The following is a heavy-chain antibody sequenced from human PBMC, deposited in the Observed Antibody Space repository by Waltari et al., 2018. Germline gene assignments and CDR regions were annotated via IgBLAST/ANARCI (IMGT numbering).Heavy chain of an antibody. J-gene: IGHJ6*03. CDR1: GGSISSSSYY. CDR3: ARRAAIAATGPTYYMDV. D-gene: IGHD6-13*01. Sequence: QLQLQESGPGLVKPSETLSLTCTVSGGSISSSSYYWGWIRQPPGKGLEWIGSIYYSGSTYYNPSLKSRVTISVDTSKNQFSLKRSSATAADTAVYYCARRAAIAATGPTYYMDVWGKGTTVTVSS. CDR2: IYYSGST. V-gene: IGHV4-39*07.